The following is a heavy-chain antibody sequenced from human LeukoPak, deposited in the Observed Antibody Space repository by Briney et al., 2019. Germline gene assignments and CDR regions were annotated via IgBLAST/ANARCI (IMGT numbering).Heavy chain of an antibody. D-gene: IGHD3-10*01. CDR1: GVSISSSNSY. Sequence: PSETLSLTCTVSGVSISSSNSYWGWIRQPPGKGLEWIGSIYYSGNTYYNASLKSRVTMSVDTSKNQFSLKVSSVTAADTAVYYCARVFDSGSQAYFYYMDVWGKGTTVTIFS. V-gene: IGHV4-39*07. CDR3: ARVFDSGSQAYFYYMDV. CDR2: IYYSGNT. J-gene: IGHJ6*03.